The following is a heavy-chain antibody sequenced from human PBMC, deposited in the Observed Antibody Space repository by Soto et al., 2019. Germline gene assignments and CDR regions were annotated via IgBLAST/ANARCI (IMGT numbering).Heavy chain of an antibody. CDR2: IYSGGST. D-gene: IGHD3-3*01. Sequence: GGSLRLSCAASGFTVSSNYMSWVRQAPGKGLEWVSVIYSGGSTYYADSVKGRFTISRDNSKNTLYLQMNSLRAEDTAVYYCARASDVLRFLEWNYYFDYWGQGTLVTVSS. CDR1: GFTVSSNY. CDR3: ARASDVLRFLEWNYYFDY. J-gene: IGHJ4*02. V-gene: IGHV3-53*01.